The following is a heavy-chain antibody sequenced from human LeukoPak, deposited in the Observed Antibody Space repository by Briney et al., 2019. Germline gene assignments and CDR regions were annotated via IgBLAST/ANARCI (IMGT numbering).Heavy chain of an antibody. Sequence: SVKVSCKASGGTFSSYAISWVRQAPGQGLEWMGRIIPIFGAANYAQKFQGRVTITTDESTSTAYMELSSLRSEDTAVYYCARGRAAGRSAGLDDYWGQGTLVTVSS. V-gene: IGHV1-69*05. D-gene: IGHD6-13*01. J-gene: IGHJ4*02. CDR2: IIPIFGAA. CDR3: ARGRAAGRSAGLDDY. CDR1: GGTFSSYA.